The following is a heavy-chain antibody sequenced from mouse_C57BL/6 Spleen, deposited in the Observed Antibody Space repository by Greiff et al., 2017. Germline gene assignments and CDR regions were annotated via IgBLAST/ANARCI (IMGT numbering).Heavy chain of an antibody. Sequence: VKLLESGPGLVAPSQSLSITCTVSGFSLTSYGVDWVRQSPGKGLEWLGVIWGVGSTNYNSALKSRLSISKDNSKSQVFVKMNSLQTEDTAMYYCAREGGNWDNAMDYWGQGTSVTVSS. CDR1: GFSLTSYG. D-gene: IGHD4-1*01. V-gene: IGHV2-6*01. J-gene: IGHJ4*01. CDR2: IWGVGST. CDR3: AREGGNWDNAMDY.